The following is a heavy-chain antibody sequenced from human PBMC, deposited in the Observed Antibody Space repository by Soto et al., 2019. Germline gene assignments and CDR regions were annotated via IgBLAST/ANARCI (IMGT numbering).Heavy chain of an antibody. D-gene: IGHD6-13*01. CDR3: ARVAGTYYYYYGRDV. V-gene: IGHV3-53*01. CDR2: IYSGGST. J-gene: IGHJ6*02. CDR1: GFTVSSNY. Sequence: EVQLVESGGGLIQPGGSLRLSCAASGFTVSSNYMSWVRQAPGKGLEWVSVIYSGGSTYYADSVKGRFTISRDNSKNTLYLQMNSLRADDTAVYYCARVAGTYYYYYGRDVWGQGTTVTVSS.